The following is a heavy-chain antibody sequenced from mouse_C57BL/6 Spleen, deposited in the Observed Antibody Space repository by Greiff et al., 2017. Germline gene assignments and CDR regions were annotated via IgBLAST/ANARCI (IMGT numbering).Heavy chain of an antibody. Sequence: EVHLVESGGDLVKPGGSLKLSCAASGFTFSSYGMSWVRQTPDKRLEWVATISSGGSYTYYPDSVKGRFTISRDNAKNTLYLQMSSLKSEDTAMYYCARLRDSSGYDAMDYWGQGTSVTVSS. D-gene: IGHD3-2*02. J-gene: IGHJ4*01. V-gene: IGHV5-6*01. CDR3: ARLRDSSGYDAMDY. CDR1: GFTFSSYG. CDR2: ISSGGSYT.